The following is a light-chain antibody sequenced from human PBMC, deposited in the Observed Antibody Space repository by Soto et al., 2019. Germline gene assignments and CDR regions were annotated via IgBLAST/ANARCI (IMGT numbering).Light chain of an antibody. CDR3: QHYNSYSEA. Sequence: DIQMTHSPSTLSGSVGDRVTITCRASQTISSWLAWYQQKPGKAPKLLIYKASTLKSGVPSRFSGSGSGTEFTLTISSLQPDDFATYYCQHYNSYSEAFGQVTKVEIX. CDR2: KAS. J-gene: IGKJ1*01. V-gene: IGKV1-5*03. CDR1: QTISSW.